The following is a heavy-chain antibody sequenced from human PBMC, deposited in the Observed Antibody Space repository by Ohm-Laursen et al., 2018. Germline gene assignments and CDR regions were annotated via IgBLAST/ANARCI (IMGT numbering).Heavy chain of an antibody. CDR2: ISGSGGST. Sequence: SLRLSCAASGFTFSDYYMTWIRQAPGKGLEWVSAISGSGGSTYYADSVKGRFTISRDNSKNTLYLQMNSLRAEDTAVYYCAAVEEATVTLSFDYWGQGTLVTVSS. CDR1: GFTFSDYY. V-gene: IGHV3-23*01. J-gene: IGHJ4*02. D-gene: IGHD4-17*01. CDR3: AAVEEATVTLSFDY.